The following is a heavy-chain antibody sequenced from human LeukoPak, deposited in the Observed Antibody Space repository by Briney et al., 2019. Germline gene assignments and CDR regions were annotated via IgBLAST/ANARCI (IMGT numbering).Heavy chain of an antibody. CDR3: ARDLGDGEFDS. D-gene: IGHD3-10*01. CDR2: IYVGGRT. Sequence: GGSLRLSCAASGFAVSSNDMSWVRQAPGKGLKWVSTIYVGGRTYYADSVKGRFTISRDDSKTTVYLQMNSLRAEDTATHFCARDLGDGEFDSWGQGTLVTVSS. J-gene: IGHJ4*02. CDR1: GFAVSSND. V-gene: IGHV3-53*01.